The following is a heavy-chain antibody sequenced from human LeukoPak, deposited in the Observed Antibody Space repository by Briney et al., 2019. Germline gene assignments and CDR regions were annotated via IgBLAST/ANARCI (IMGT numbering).Heavy chain of an antibody. D-gene: IGHD6-6*01. CDR2: ISYSSSYI. CDR3: AAQSSTSGWFDL. V-gene: IGHV3-21*01. Sequence: PGGSLRLSCAASGLTCSRYSMNWVRQAPGKGLEWVSSISYSSSYIYYADSVKGRCTISRDNAKNSLYLQMNSLRAEDTAVYYCAAQSSTSGWFDLWGQGTLVTVSS. J-gene: IGHJ5*02. CDR1: GLTCSRYS.